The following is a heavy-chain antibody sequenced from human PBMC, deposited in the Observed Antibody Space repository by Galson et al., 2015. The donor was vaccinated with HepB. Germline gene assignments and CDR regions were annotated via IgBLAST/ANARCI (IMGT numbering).Heavy chain of an antibody. CDR2: INAGNGNT. CDR1: GYTFTSYA. J-gene: IGHJ4*02. Sequence: SVKVSCTASGYTFTSYAMHWVRQAPGQGLEWMGWINAGNGNTKYAQKFQGRVTITRDTSTSTAYMELSSLRSEDTAVYYCARPGGGYSFDYWGQGTLVTVSS. D-gene: IGHD2-8*02. V-gene: IGHV1-3*01. CDR3: ARPGGGYSFDY.